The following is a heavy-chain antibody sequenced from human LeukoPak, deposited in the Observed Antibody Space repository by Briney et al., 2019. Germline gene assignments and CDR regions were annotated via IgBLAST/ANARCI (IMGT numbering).Heavy chain of an antibody. J-gene: IGHJ4*02. D-gene: IGHD3-22*01. V-gene: IGHV3-33*01. CDR3: ARGRGYDSGTYNYAFSDY. CDR2: IWYDGSNK. Sequence: RSLRLSCAASGFTFSSFGMHWVRQAPGKGLEWVAVIWYDGSNKYYADSVKGRFTISRDNSKNTLYLQMNSLRAEDTAVYYCARGRGYDSGTYNYAFSDYWGQGTLVTVSS. CDR1: GFTFSSFG.